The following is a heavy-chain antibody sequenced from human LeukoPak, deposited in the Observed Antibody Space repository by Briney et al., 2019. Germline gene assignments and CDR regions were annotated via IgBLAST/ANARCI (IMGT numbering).Heavy chain of an antibody. Sequence: GGSLRLSCAASGFTFTNYAMNWVRQAPGKGLEWVSTISVSGGTTYYADSVKGRFTISRDNSKNTLYLQMNSLRAEDTAVYYCAKAPGLLDFDYWGQGARVTVSS. CDR3: AKAPGLLDFDY. CDR2: ISVSGGTT. D-gene: IGHD2-15*01. J-gene: IGHJ4*02. CDR1: GFTFTNYA. V-gene: IGHV3-23*01.